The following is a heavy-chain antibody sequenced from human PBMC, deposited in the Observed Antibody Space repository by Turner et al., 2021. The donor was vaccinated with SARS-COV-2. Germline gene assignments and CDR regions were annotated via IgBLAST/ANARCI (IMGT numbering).Heavy chain of an antibody. Sequence: EVQLLESGGGLVQPGGSLRLSCAASGFTFRSYAMSWVRQAPGKGLEWVSTISASGTNAYYADSVKGRFTISRDNSKSTLYLQVNSLRAEDTAMYYCAADCTSASCYSRNADYWGQGTLVTVSS. V-gene: IGHV3-23*01. CDR2: ISASGTNA. D-gene: IGHD2-2*01. CDR3: AADCTSASCYSRNADY. J-gene: IGHJ4*02. CDR1: GFTFRSYA.